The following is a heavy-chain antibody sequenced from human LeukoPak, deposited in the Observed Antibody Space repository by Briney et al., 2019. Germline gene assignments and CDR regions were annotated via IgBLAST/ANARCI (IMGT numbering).Heavy chain of an antibody. Sequence: SCKASGGTFSSYGMHWVRQAPGKGLEWVAVISHGGSNKYYTDSVKGRFTISRDNSENTLYLQMNSLRAEDTAVYYCAIIYGSGSYYLDYWGQGTLVTVSS. CDR3: AIIYGSGSYYLDY. V-gene: IGHV3-30*03. CDR1: GGTFSSYG. D-gene: IGHD3-10*01. J-gene: IGHJ4*02. CDR2: ISHGGSNK.